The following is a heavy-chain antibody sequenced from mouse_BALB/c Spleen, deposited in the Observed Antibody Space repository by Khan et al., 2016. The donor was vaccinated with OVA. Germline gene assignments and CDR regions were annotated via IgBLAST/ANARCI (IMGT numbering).Heavy chain of an antibody. Sequence: EVQLQESGPGLVKPSQSLSLTCPVTGYSITSGYGWNWIRQFPGNKLEWMGYISYSGSTNYNPSLKNRISITRDTSKNQFFLQLNSVTTEDTATYYCARTARIKYWGQGTTLTVSS. V-gene: IGHV3-2*02. CDR2: ISYSGST. CDR3: ARTARIKY. J-gene: IGHJ2*01. D-gene: IGHD1-2*01. CDR1: GYSITSGYG.